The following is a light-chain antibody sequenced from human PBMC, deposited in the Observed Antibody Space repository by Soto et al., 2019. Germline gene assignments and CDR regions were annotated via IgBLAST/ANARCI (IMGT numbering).Light chain of an antibody. V-gene: IGKV3-15*01. CDR3: LQYNNWPIT. Sequence: EVVMTHSPATLSVSPGEGVPLSARPSKGIGDPLAWYHHKPGQTPRLLIYGASTRATGIPARFSGSGSGTEFTLTISSLQSEDFDIYYCLQYNNWPITFGQGPRLENK. CDR2: GAS. J-gene: IGKJ5*01. CDR1: KGIGDP.